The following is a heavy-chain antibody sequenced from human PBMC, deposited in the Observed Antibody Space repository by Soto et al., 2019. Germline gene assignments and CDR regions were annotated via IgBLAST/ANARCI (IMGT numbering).Heavy chain of an antibody. D-gene: IGHD2-21*02. CDR3: AKVVYCDNDCPPGDY. V-gene: IGHV3-23*01. CDR1: GFTFSSHA. CDR2: ISGSGVST. J-gene: IGHJ4*02. Sequence: GGSLRLSCAVSGFTFSSHAMSWVRQAPGKGLEWVSAISGSGVSTYYADSVKGRFTISRDNSKNTLFLQMNSLRAEDTAVYYCAKVVYCDNDCPPGDYWGQGTLVTVSS.